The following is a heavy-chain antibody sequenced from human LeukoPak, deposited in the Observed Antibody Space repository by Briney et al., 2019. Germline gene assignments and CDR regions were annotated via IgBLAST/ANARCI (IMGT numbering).Heavy chain of an antibody. Sequence: SETLSLTCAVSGGSISSGGYSWSWIRQPPGKGLEWIGYFYLSGSTSYNPSLKSRVTISVDTSRNQFSLKLNSVTAADTAVYYCAREHGYTSSWYVDYWGQGRLVTVSS. CDR3: AREHGYTSSWYVDY. J-gene: IGHJ4*02. D-gene: IGHD6-13*01. CDR2: FYLSGST. CDR1: GGSISSGGYS. V-gene: IGHV4-61*08.